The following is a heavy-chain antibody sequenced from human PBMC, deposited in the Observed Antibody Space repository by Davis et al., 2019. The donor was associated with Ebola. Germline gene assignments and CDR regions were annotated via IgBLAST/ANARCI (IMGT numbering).Heavy chain of an antibody. CDR2: IIPILGIA. Sequence: AASVKVSCKVSGYTLTELSMHWVRQAPGKGLEWMGRIIPILGIANYAQKFQGRVTITADKSTSTAYMELCSLRSEDTAVYYCARMDIAMVRMDYYYGMDVWGQGTTVTVSS. D-gene: IGHD5-18*01. J-gene: IGHJ6*02. V-gene: IGHV1-69*02. CDR1: GYTLTELS. CDR3: ARMDIAMVRMDYYYGMDV.